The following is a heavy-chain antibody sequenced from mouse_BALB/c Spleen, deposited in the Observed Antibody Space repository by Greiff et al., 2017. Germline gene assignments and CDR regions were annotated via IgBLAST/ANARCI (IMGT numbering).Heavy chain of an antibody. V-gene: IGHV5-6-4*01. CDR2: ISSGGSYT. J-gene: IGHJ3*01. Sequence: EVKLVESGGGLVKPGGSLKLSCAASGFTFSSYTMSWVRQTPEKRLEWVATISSGGSYTYYPDSVKGRFTISRDNAKNTLYLQMSSLKSEDTAMYYCTRDRQRGLLAWFAYWGQGTLVTVSA. CDR3: TRDRQRGLLAWFAY. D-gene: IGHD2-1*01. CDR1: GFTFSSYT.